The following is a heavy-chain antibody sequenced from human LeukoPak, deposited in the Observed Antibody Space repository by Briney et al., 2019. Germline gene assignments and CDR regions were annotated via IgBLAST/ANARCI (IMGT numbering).Heavy chain of an antibody. Sequence: PSGTLSLTCAVSGGSVSHSNWWTWVRQSPGKGLEWIGEVHPSEGTNYNPSLKSRVTTSVDRSKNQFSLKLSSVTAADTAVYYCAGQDAMVRGVGVDYWGQGTLVTVSS. J-gene: IGHJ4*02. CDR2: VHPSEGT. D-gene: IGHD3-10*01. CDR3: AGQDAMVRGVGVDY. V-gene: IGHV4-4*02. CDR1: GGSVSHSNW.